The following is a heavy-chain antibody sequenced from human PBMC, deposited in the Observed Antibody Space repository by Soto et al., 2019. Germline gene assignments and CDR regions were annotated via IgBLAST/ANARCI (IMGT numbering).Heavy chain of an antibody. CDR1: GGSISSYY. D-gene: IGHD3-22*01. J-gene: IGHJ4*02. Sequence: SETPSLTCTVSGGSISSYYWSWIRQPPGKGLEWIGYIYYSGSTNYNPSLKSRVTISVDTSKNQFSLKLSSVTAADTAVYYCARSRAYYYDSSGYRAKYYFDYWGQGTLVTVSS. V-gene: IGHV4-59*01. CDR2: IYYSGST. CDR3: ARSRAYYYDSSGYRAKYYFDY.